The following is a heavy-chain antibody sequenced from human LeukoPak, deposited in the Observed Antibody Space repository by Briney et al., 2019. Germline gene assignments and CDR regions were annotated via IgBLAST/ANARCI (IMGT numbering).Heavy chain of an antibody. CDR1: GGSFSGYY. CDR3: ARVERGRYCSGGSCLDY. Sequence: SETLSLTCAVYGGSFSGYYWSWIRQPPGKGLEWIGEINHSGSTNYNPSLKSRVTISVDTSKNQFSLKPSSVTAADTAVYYCARVERGRYCSGGSCLDYWGQGTLVTVSS. V-gene: IGHV4-34*01. J-gene: IGHJ4*02. CDR2: INHSGST. D-gene: IGHD2-15*01.